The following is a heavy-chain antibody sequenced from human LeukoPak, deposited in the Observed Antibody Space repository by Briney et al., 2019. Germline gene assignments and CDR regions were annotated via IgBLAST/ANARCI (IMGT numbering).Heavy chain of an antibody. Sequence: PSETLSLTCAVYGGSFSGYYWSWIRQPPGKGLEWIGEINHSGSTNYNPSLKSRVTISVDTSKNQFSLKLSSVTAADTAMYYCARGGRRLPFDPWGQGTLVTVSS. J-gene: IGHJ5*02. V-gene: IGHV4-34*01. CDR3: ARGGRRLPFDP. D-gene: IGHD3-10*01. CDR2: INHSGST. CDR1: GGSFSGYY.